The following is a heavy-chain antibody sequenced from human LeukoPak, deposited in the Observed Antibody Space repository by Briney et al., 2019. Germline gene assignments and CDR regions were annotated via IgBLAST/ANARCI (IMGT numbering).Heavy chain of an antibody. J-gene: IGHJ5*02. CDR3: ARVDRYSSSWYWFDP. Sequence: SETLSLTCAVSGYSISSGYYWGWIRQPPGKGLEWIGSIYHSGSTYYNPSLKSRVTISADTSKNQFSLKLSSVTAADTAVYYCARVDRYSSSWYWFDPWGQGTLVTVSS. CDR2: IYHSGST. CDR1: GYSISSGYY. V-gene: IGHV4-38-2*01. D-gene: IGHD6-13*01.